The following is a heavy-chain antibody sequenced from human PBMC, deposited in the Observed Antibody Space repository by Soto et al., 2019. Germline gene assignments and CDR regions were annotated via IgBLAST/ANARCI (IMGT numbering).Heavy chain of an antibody. CDR2: MYYGGSP. J-gene: IGHJ3*02. D-gene: IGHD2-15*01. CDR1: GGAITTYY. CDR3: ARDRRYCSGGSCSAGDAFDI. V-gene: IGHV4-59*07. Sequence: SDPLSLTRTDSGGAITTYYCRTIHQSPGEGLEWIGYMYYGGSPNYNPSLKSRVTMSVDTSKNQFSLKLNSVTAADTAVYFCARDRRYCSGGSCSAGDAFDILGQGTMVT.